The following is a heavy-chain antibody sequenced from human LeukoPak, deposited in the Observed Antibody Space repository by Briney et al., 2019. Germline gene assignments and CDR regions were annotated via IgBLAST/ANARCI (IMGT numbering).Heavy chain of an antibody. V-gene: IGHV3-30*18. CDR3: AKDRSKTWSFDH. D-gene: IGHD2-2*01. CDR2: ISYDGSNK. Sequence: ETGGSLRLSCAASGFTFSSCGMHWVRQAPGKGLEWVAVISYDGSNKYYADSVKGRFTVSRDDSRNTVFLQMDSLRAEDTAVYYCAKDRSKTWSFDHSGQGTLVTVSS. CDR1: GFTFSSCG. J-gene: IGHJ4*02.